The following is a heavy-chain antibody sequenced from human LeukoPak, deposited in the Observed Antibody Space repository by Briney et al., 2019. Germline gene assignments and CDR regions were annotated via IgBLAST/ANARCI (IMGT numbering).Heavy chain of an antibody. CDR3: ARMRSRSLGDY. CDR2: IYTSGST. J-gene: IGHJ4*02. V-gene: IGHV4-4*07. Sequence: SETLSLTCTVSGGSISSYYWSWIRQPAGKGLEWIGRIYTSGSTNYNPSLKSRVTMSVDTSKNQFSLKPSSVAAADAAVYYCARMRSRSLGDYWGQGTLVTVSS. D-gene: IGHD2-2*01. CDR1: GGSISSYY.